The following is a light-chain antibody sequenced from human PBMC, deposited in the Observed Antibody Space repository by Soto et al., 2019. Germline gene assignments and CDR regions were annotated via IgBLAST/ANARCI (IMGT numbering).Light chain of an antibody. CDR1: QSVKNNY. CDR2: DAS. Sequence: EIVLTQSPGTLSLSPRERATLSCRASQSVKNNYLAWYQHKPGQAPRFLMYDASSRATGIPDRFTGSGSGTDFTLTISRLETEDFAVYYCQQYGTTPLTFGGGTKVDIK. J-gene: IGKJ4*01. CDR3: QQYGTTPLT. V-gene: IGKV3-20*01.